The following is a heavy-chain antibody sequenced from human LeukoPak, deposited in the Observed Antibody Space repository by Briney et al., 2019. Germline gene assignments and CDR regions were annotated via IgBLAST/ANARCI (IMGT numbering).Heavy chain of an antibody. CDR2: IKSNNDGGTT. CDR3: TTGSGYDEYGWK. CDR1: GFTVSNAW. D-gene: IGHD5-12*01. Sequence: PGGSLRLSCAASGFTVSNAWMSWVRQAPGKGLEWVGHIKSNNDGGTTEYAAPVKGRFTISRDDSKNTVYLEMDSLKSEDTGVLYCTTGSGYDEYGWKWGQGTLVIVSS. V-gene: IGHV3-15*01. J-gene: IGHJ4*02.